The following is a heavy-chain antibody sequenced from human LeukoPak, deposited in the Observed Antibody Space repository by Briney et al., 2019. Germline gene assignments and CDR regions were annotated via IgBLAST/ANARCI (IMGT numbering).Heavy chain of an antibody. D-gene: IGHD3/OR15-3a*01. J-gene: IGHJ6*02. CDR2: TYYRSKWYN. CDR1: GDSVSSNTAA. CDR3: ASGLSKPYCYCCMDV. V-gene: IGHV6-1*01. Sequence: SQTLSLTCAISGDSVSSNTAAWNCIRQSPSRGLEWLGRTYYRSKWYNDYAVSVKSRVTINPDTSKNLFSLQLNSVTPEDTAVYYCASGLSKPYCYCCMDVWGQGTTVTVSS.